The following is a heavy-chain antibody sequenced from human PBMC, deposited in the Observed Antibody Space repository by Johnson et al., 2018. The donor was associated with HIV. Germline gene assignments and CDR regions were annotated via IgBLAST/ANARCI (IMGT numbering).Heavy chain of an antibody. CDR3: AREPGLVAAFDI. CDR1: GFTFSSNP. V-gene: IGHV3-30-3*01. D-gene: IGHD6-19*01. Sequence: QVQLVESGGGVVQPGRSLRLSCAASGFTFSSNPMHWVRQAPGKGLEWVAVMSYDGINKYYADSVKGRFTISRDNSKNTLYLQMNSLRAEDTAVYYCAREPGLVAAFDIWGQGTMVTVSS. J-gene: IGHJ3*02. CDR2: MSYDGINK.